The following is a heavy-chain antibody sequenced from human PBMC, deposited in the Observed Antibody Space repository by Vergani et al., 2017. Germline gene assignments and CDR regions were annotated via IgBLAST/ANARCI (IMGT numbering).Heavy chain of an antibody. Sequence: QVQLQESGPGLVKPSETLSLTCTVSGYSISSGYYWAWIRQSPEKGLEWIGIVHHSGISYYNPSLKSRVTISLDTSKNQFSLKLTSVTAAETAVYYCARDRPQRPAAPDEGFDYWGQGTLVTVS. CDR1: GYSISSGYY. V-gene: IGHV4-38-2*02. CDR3: ARDRPQRPAAPDEGFDY. J-gene: IGHJ4*02. CDR2: VHHSGIS. D-gene: IGHD6-25*01.